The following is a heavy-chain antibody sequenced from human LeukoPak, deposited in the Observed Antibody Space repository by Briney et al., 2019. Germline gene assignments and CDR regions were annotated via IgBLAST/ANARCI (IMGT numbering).Heavy chain of an antibody. J-gene: IGHJ4*02. D-gene: IGHD4-17*01. CDR2: IIPILGIA. Sequence: ASVKVSCKASGGTFSSYAISWVRQAPGQGLEWMGRIIPILGIANYAQKFQGRVTITADKSTSTAYMELSSLRSEDTAVYYCARGPYYGDYGNYSDYWGQGTLVTVSS. CDR1: GGTFSSYA. V-gene: IGHV1-69*04. CDR3: ARGPYYGDYGNYSDY.